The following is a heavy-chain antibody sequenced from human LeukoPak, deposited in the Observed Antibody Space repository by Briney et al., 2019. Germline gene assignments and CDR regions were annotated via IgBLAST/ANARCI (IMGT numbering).Heavy chain of an antibody. CDR3: ARGPSGSYHYFDN. CDR1: DGSISSYH. V-gene: IGHV4-4*07. Sequence: SETLSLTCTVSDGSISSYHWSWIRQTAGKGLEWVGRTHTSGSTNYNPSLKSRVTMSVDTSKNQLSLKMSSVTDADTAVYFCARGPSGSYHYFDNWGQGTLVTASS. J-gene: IGHJ4*02. D-gene: IGHD3-22*01. CDR2: THTSGST.